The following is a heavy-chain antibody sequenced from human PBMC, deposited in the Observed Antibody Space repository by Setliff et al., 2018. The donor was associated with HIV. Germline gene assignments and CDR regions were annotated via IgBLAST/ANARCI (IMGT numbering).Heavy chain of an antibody. J-gene: IGHJ3*01. CDR3: ARDHNSGTVHAFDL. CDR2: ISYNEYT. V-gene: IGHV4-59*11. Sequence: PSETLSLTCTVSGDPINSHYWSWIRQPPGEGLEWIGHISYNEYTNYNPSLKSRVTISLDTSKKHFSLDLYSVTAADTAVYYCARDHNSGTVHAFDLWGQGTKVTVSS. CDR1: GDPINSHY. D-gene: IGHD1-26*01.